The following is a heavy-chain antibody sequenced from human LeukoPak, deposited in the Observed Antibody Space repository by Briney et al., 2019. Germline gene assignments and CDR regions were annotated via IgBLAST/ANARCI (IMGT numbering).Heavy chain of an antibody. D-gene: IGHD2-2*01. V-gene: IGHV4-34*01. CDR3: ARASVGCSSTSCYSTQFDY. CDR2: INHSGST. Sequence: SETLSLTCAVYGGSSSGYYWSWIRQPPGKGLEWIGEINHSGSTNYNPSLKSRVTISVDTSKNQFSLKLSSVTAADTAVYYCARASVGCSSTSCYSTQFDYWGQGTLVTVSS. CDR1: GGSSSGYY. J-gene: IGHJ4*02.